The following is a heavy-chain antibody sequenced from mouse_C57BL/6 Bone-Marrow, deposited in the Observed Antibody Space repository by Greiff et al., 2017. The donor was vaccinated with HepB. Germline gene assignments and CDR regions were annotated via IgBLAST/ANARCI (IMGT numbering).Heavy chain of an antibody. CDR3: ARDAMDY. J-gene: IGHJ4*01. Sequence: EVHLVESGGGLVKPGGSLKLSCAASGFTFSDYGMHWVRQAPEKGLEWVAYISSGSSTICYADTVKGRFTISRDNAKNTLFLQMTSLRSEDTAMYYCARDAMDYWGQGTSVTVSS. CDR2: ISSGSSTI. CDR1: GFTFSDYG. V-gene: IGHV5-17*01.